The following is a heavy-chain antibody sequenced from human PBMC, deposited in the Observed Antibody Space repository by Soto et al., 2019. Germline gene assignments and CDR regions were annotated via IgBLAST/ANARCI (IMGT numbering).Heavy chain of an antibody. CDR1: GFTFSSSW. CDR2: INIDGSIT. Sequence: SGGSLRLSCAASGFTFSSSWMHWVRQAPGKGLVWVSRINIDGSITTYADSVKGRFTISRDNAKNTLYLQMNSLRAEDTAVYYCATVGITAWYPAWGQGTQVTVSS. J-gene: IGHJ5*02. D-gene: IGHD1-20*01. V-gene: IGHV3-74*01. CDR3: ATVGITAWYPA.